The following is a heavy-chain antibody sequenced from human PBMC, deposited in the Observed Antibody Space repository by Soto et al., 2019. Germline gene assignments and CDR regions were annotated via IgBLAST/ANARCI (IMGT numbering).Heavy chain of an antibody. V-gene: IGHV4-31*03. CDR1: GGSISSGGYY. CDR3: ARGITIFGVVNYYYYGMDV. J-gene: IGHJ6*02. CDR2: IYYSGST. D-gene: IGHD3-3*01. Sequence: LSLTCTVSGGSISSGGYYWSWIRQHPGKGLEWIGYIYYSGSTYYNPSLKSRVTISVDTSKNQFSLKLSSVTAADTAVYYCARGITIFGVVNYYYYGMDVWGQGTTVTVSS.